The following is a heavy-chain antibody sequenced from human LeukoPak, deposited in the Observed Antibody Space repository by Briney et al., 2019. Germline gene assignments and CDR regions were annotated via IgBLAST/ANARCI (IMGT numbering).Heavy chain of an antibody. D-gene: IGHD2-2*01. V-gene: IGHV1-2*02. CDR2: LNPNSGGT. CDR1: GYTFTGYY. CDR3: ARAKEYQLLPYNWFDP. Sequence: ASVKVSCKASGYTFTGYYMHWVRQAPGQGLEWMGWLNPNSGGTNYAQKFQGRVTMTRDTSISTAYMELSRLRSDDTAVYYCARAKEYQLLPYNWFDPWGQGTLVTVSS. J-gene: IGHJ5*02.